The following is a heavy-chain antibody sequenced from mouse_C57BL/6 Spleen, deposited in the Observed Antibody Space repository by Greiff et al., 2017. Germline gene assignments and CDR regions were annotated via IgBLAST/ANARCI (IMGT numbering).Heavy chain of an antibody. J-gene: IGHJ2*01. D-gene: IGHD1-1*01. CDR2: ISDGGSYT. CDR1: GFTFSSYA. CDR3: AGATVVAPYYFDC. Sequence: DVQLVEPGGGLVKPGGSLKLSCAAPGFTFSSYAMSWVRQTPEKRLEWVATISDGGSYTYYPDNVKGRFTMSGDTAKNNLYLHMSHLKSEYTAMYYCAGATVVAPYYFDCRGQGTTLTVS. V-gene: IGHV5-4*01.